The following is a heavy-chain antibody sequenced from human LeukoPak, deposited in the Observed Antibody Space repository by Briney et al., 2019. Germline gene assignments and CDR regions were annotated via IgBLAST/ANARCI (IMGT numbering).Heavy chain of an antibody. V-gene: IGHV1-8*01. CDR3: ARLGRDSSGYYFYFDY. Sequence: ASVKVSCKASGYTFTSYDINWVRQATGQGLEWMGWMNPNSGNTGYAQKFQGRVTMTRNTSISTAYMELSSLRSEDTAVYYCARLGRDSSGYYFYFDYWGQGTLVTVSS. CDR1: GYTFTSYD. CDR2: MNPNSGNT. D-gene: IGHD3-22*01. J-gene: IGHJ4*02.